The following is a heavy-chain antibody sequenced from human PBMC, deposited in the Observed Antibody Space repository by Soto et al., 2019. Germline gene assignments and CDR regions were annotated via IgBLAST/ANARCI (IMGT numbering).Heavy chain of an antibody. CDR3: ANPNGEIGYCSGGSCYGLPDY. CDR1: GFTFSSYA. Sequence: GGSLRLSCAASGFTFSSYAMSWVRQAPGKGLEWVSAISGSGGSTYYADSVKGRFTISRDNSKNTLYLQMNSLRAEDTAVYYCANPNGEIGYCSGGSCYGLPDYWGQGTLVTVSS. D-gene: IGHD2-15*01. J-gene: IGHJ4*02. V-gene: IGHV3-23*01. CDR2: ISGSGGST.